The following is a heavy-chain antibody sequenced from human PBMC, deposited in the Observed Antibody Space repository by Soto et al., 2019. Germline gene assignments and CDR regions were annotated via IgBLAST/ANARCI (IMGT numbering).Heavy chain of an antibody. V-gene: IGHV3-53*01. CDR2: IYSGGST. J-gene: IGHJ3*02. D-gene: IGHD4-17*01. CDR3: ARDTAYAFDI. Sequence: EVQLVESGGGLIQPGGSLRLSCAASGFTVSGNYMSWVRQAPGKGLEWVSVIYSGGSTYYADSVKSRFTISRDNSKNTLYLHMTGLRAEDAAVDYCARDTAYAFDIWGQGTMVTVSS. CDR1: GFTVSGNY.